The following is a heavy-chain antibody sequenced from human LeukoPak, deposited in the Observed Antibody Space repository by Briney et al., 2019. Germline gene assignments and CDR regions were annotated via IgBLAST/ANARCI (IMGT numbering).Heavy chain of an antibody. Sequence: ASVKVSCKASGGTFSSYAISWVRQAPGQGLEWMGRIIPILCIANYAQKFQGRVTITADKSTSTAYMELRSLRSDVTAVYYCARGPYYYDSSGYYYVDAFDIWGQGTMVTVSS. CDR3: ARGPYYYDSSGYYYVDAFDI. CDR1: GGTFSSYA. D-gene: IGHD3-22*01. J-gene: IGHJ3*02. CDR2: IIPILCIA. V-gene: IGHV1-69*04.